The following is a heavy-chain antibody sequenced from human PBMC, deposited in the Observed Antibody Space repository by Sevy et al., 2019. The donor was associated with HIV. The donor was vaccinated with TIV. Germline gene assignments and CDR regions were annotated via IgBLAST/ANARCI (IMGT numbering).Heavy chain of an antibody. CDR1: GFIFSSYG. V-gene: IGHV3-30*18. D-gene: IGHD1-26*01. J-gene: IGHJ4*02. CDR2: ISYDGSSK. Sequence: GGSLRLSCAASGFIFSSYGMHWVRQAPGKGLEWVTIISYDGSSKYYADSVKGRFTISRDNSENILYLQMNSPRTDDTGGYYCVKGGVTWELLDYWGQGTLVTVSS. CDR3: VKGGVTWELLDY.